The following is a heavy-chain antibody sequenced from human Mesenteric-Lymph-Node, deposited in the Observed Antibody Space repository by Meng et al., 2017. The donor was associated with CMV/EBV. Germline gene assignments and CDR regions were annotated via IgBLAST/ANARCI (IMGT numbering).Heavy chain of an antibody. V-gene: IGHV4-34*01. Sequence: CAVYGGSFSGYYWSSIRQPPGKGLEWIGEINHSGSTNYNPSLKSRVTISVDTSKNQFSLKLSSVTAADTAVYYCARDQYYYDSSGIDYWGQGTLVTVSS. CDR3: ARDQYYYDSSGIDY. CDR2: INHSGST. CDR1: GGSFSGYY. D-gene: IGHD3-22*01. J-gene: IGHJ4*02.